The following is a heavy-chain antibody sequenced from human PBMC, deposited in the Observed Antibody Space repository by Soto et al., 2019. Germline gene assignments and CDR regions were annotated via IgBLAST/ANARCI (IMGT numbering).Heavy chain of an antibody. CDR2: ISSSGSTI. D-gene: IGHD3-3*01. CDR1: GFTFSDYY. Sequence: LRLSCAASGFTFSDYYMSWIRQAPGKGLEWVSYISSSGSTIYYADSVKGRFTISRDNAKNSLYLQMNSLRAEDTAVYYCARSARVLRFLEWLLLFDYWGQGTLVTVSS. V-gene: IGHV3-11*01. J-gene: IGHJ4*02. CDR3: ARSARVLRFLEWLLLFDY.